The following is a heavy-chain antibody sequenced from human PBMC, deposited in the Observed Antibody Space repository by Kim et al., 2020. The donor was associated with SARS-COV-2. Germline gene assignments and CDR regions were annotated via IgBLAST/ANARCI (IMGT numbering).Heavy chain of an antibody. Sequence: GGSLRLSCAASGFTFSNAWMSWVRQAPGKGLEWVGRIKSKTDGGTTDYAAPVKGRFTISRDDSKNTLYLQMNSLKTEDTAVYYCTTVHDSLYYYYGMDVWGQGTTVTVSS. D-gene: IGHD3-9*01. CDR1: GFTFSNAW. CDR3: TTVHDSLYYYYGMDV. J-gene: IGHJ6*02. V-gene: IGHV3-15*01. CDR2: IKSKTDGGTT.